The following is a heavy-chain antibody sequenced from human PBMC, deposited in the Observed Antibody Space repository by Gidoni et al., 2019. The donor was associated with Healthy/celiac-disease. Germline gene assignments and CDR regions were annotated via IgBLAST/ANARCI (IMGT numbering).Heavy chain of an antibody. CDR3: ARDSYDSSGYFDY. CDR1: GFTFSSYS. J-gene: IGHJ4*02. Sequence: EVQLVESGGGLVKPGGSLRLSCAASGFTFSSYSMNWVRPAPGKGLEWVSSISSSSSYIYYADSVKGRFTISRDNAKNSLYLQMNSLRAEDTAVYYCARDSYDSSGYFDYWGQGTLVTVSS. D-gene: IGHD3-22*01. V-gene: IGHV3-21*01. CDR2: ISSSSSYI.